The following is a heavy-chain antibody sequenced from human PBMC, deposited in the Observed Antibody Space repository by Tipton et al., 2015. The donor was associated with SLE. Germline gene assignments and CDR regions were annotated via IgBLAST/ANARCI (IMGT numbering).Heavy chain of an antibody. CDR3: ARQLPLLYPEYFDF. Sequence: LRLSCSVSDVSISSTTFYLAWIRQPPGKGLEWIGSLYFSGTTYYNPSLKSRVTVSVDTSKTQFSLNLTSVTAADTAVYYCARQLPLLYPEYFDFWGQGILVTVSS. J-gene: IGHJ4*02. D-gene: IGHD2-15*01. CDR2: LYFSGTT. CDR1: DVSISSTTFY. V-gene: IGHV4-39*01.